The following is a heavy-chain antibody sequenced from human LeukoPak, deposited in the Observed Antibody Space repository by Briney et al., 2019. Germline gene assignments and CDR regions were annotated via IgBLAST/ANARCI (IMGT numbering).Heavy chain of an antibody. D-gene: IGHD3-22*01. CDR1: GASVSSSSYY. V-gene: IGHV4-39*01. Sequence: PSETLSLTCTVSGASVSSSSYYWGWIRQPPGKGLEWIGSIYYSGTTYYNPSLKSRVTISIDTSNNQFSLKLSSVTAADTAAYYCARRSSANWFDPWGQGTLVTVSS. J-gene: IGHJ5*02. CDR3: ARRSSANWFDP. CDR2: IYYSGTT.